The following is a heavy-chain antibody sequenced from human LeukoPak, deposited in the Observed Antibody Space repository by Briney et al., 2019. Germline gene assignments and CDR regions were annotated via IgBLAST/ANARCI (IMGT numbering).Heavy chain of an antibody. D-gene: IGHD5-18*01. CDR3: ARPNNYGYVYAFDI. Sequence: GGSLRLSCAASGFTVSNTYMSWVRQAPGKGLEWVSIIYSDGRIYYADSVKGRFTISRDNSKNTMYLQMNSLRAEDTAVYYCARPNNYGYVYAFDIWGQGTMVTVSS. V-gene: IGHV3-53*01. J-gene: IGHJ3*02. CDR2: IYSDGRI. CDR1: GFTVSNTY.